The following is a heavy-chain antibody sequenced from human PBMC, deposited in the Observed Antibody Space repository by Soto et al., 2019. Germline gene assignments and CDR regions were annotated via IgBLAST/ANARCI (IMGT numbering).Heavy chain of an antibody. CDR1: GFSLSTSGVG. Sequence: QITLKESGPTLVKPTQTLTLTCTFSGFSLSTSGVGVGWIRQPPGKALEWLALIYWDDDKRYSPSLKSRLTITKDTSKNQVVLTMTNMDPVDTVTYYCAHLLSALDAFDIWGQGTMVTVSS. CDR2: IYWDDDK. J-gene: IGHJ3*02. CDR3: AHLLSALDAFDI. V-gene: IGHV2-5*02. D-gene: IGHD3-10*01.